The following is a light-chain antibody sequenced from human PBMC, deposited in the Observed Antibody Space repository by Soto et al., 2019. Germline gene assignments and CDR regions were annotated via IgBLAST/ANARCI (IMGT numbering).Light chain of an antibody. J-gene: IGLJ1*01. CDR1: SSDVGGYNY. CDR3: SSYTGSTTHV. Sequence: QSALTQPASVSGSPGQSITISCTGTSSDVGGYNYVSWYQHHPGKAPKLMIYDVRNRPSGVSNRFSGSKSGNTASLTISGLQAEDEADYYCSSYTGSTTHVFGTGTQLTVL. CDR2: DVR. V-gene: IGLV2-14*03.